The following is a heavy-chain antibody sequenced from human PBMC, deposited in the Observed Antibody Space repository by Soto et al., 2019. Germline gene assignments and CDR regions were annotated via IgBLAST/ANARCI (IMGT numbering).Heavy chain of an antibody. D-gene: IGHD4-17*01. J-gene: IGHJ6*02. CDR3: ARDAYDYGDYEYYYYGMDV. Sequence: EVQLAESGGGLIQPGGSLRLSCAASGFTVSSNYMSWVRQAPGKGLEWVSVIYSGGSTYYADSVKGRFTISRDNSKNTLYLQMNSLRAEDTAVYYCARDAYDYGDYEYYYYGMDVWGQGTTVTVSS. V-gene: IGHV3-53*01. CDR2: IYSGGST. CDR1: GFTVSSNY.